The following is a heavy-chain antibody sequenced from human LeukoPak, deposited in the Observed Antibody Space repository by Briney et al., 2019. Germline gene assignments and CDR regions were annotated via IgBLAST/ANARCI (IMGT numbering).Heavy chain of an antibody. Sequence: PSETLSLTCAVSGGSISSYYWSWIRQPPGKGLEWIGYIYYSESTNYNPSLKSRVTISVDTSKNQFSLKLSSVTAADTAVYYCAREPEGSSSWYDAFDIWGQGTMVTVSS. V-gene: IGHV4-59*12. D-gene: IGHD6-13*01. CDR2: IYYSEST. J-gene: IGHJ3*02. CDR3: AREPEGSSSWYDAFDI. CDR1: GGSISSYY.